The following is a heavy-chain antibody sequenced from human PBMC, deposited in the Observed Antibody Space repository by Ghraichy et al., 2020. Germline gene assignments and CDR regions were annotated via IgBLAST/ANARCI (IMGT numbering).Heavy chain of an antibody. J-gene: IGHJ6*03. Sequence: GGSLRLSCAASGFTFSSYSMNWVRQAPGKGLEWVSYISSSSSTIYYADSVKGRFTISRDNAKNSLYLQMNSLRAEDTAVYYCARDEAERFLEWLLPHYYYYMDVWGKGTTVTVSS. CDR3: ARDEAERFLEWLLPHYYYYMDV. D-gene: IGHD3-3*01. CDR2: ISSSSSTI. CDR1: GFTFSSYS. V-gene: IGHV3-48*01.